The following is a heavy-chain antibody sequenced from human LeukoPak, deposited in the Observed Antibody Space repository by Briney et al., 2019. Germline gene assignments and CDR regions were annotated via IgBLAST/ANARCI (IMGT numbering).Heavy chain of an antibody. CDR3: AKDSRPKWLRSDYYYYYYMDV. CDR1: GFTFDDYA. J-gene: IGHJ6*03. Sequence: GGSLRLSCAASGFTFDDYAMHWVRQAPGKGLEWVSGISWNSGSIGYADSVKGRFTISRDNAKNSLYLQTNSLRAEDTALYYCAKDSRPKWLRSDYYYYYYMDVWGKGTTVTVSS. D-gene: IGHD5-12*01. CDR2: ISWNSGSI. V-gene: IGHV3-9*01.